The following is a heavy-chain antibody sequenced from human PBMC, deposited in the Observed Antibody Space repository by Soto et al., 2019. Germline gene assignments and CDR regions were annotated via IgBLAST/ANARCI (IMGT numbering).Heavy chain of an antibody. CDR1: GFTFSSYW. CDR3: ARGASIAARRYYYYYMDV. J-gene: IGHJ6*03. CDR2: IKQDGSEK. Sequence: GSLRLSCAASGFTFSSYWMSWVRQAPGKGLEWVANIKQDGSEKYYVDSVKGRFTISRDNAKNSLYLQMNSLRAEDTAVYYCARGASIAARRYYYYYMDVWGKGTTVTVSS. V-gene: IGHV3-7*03. D-gene: IGHD6-6*01.